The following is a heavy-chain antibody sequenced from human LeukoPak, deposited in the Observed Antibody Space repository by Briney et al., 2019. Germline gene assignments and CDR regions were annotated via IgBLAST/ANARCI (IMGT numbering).Heavy chain of an antibody. V-gene: IGHV3-21*01. Sequence: GGSLRLSCAASGFTFSSYSMNWVRQAPGRGLEWVSSISSSSSYIYYADSVKGRFTISRDNARNSLYLQMNSLRAEDTALYYCARGGGDIPIDSWGQGTLVAVSS. J-gene: IGHJ4*02. CDR3: ARGGGDIPIDS. CDR2: ISSSSSYI. CDR1: GFTFSSYS. D-gene: IGHD2-21*02.